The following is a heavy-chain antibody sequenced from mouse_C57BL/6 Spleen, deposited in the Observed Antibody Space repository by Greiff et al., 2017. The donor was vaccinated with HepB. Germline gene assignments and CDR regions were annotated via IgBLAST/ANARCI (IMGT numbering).Heavy chain of an antibody. CDR2: IHPNSGST. CDR3: VGGYDGHYYAMDY. Sequence: QVQLQQPGAELVKPGASVKLSCKASGYTFTSYWMHWVKQRPEQGLEWIGMIHPNSGSTNYNEKFKSKATLTVDKSSSTAYMQLSSLTSEDSAVYYCVGGYDGHYYAMDYWGQGTSVTVSS. CDR1: GYTFTSYW. V-gene: IGHV1-64*01. J-gene: IGHJ4*01. D-gene: IGHD2-2*01.